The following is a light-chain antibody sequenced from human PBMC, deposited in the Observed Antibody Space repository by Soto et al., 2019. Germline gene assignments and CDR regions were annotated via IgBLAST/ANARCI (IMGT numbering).Light chain of an antibody. V-gene: IGKV3-20*01. J-gene: IGKJ1*01. CDR3: QQYYSSPWT. Sequence: EIVLTQSPGTLPLSPGERGTLSFMAIQSISSSYLAWYQQKPGQAPRLLIYGASSRATGTPDRFSGSGSGTDFTLTISRLEPEDFAVYYCQQYYSSPWTFGLGTKVDIK. CDR1: QSISSSY. CDR2: GAS.